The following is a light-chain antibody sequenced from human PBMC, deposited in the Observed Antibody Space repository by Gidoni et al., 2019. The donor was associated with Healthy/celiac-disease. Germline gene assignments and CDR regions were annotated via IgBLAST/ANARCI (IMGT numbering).Light chain of an antibody. J-gene: IGKJ5*01. V-gene: IGKV3-11*01. CDR1: QSVSSY. CDR3: QQSSSWPPST. CDR2: DAS. Sequence: EIALTQSPATLSLSPGERATLSCRASQSVSSYLSWYQQKPGQAPELLIYDASNWASGIPARFSGSGSGTDFTLTISSLEPEDFAVYYCQQSSSWPPSTFGQGTRLEIK.